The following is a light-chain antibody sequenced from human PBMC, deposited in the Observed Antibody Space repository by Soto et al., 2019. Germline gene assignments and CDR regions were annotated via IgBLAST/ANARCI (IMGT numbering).Light chain of an antibody. CDR3: QQSYSTPVT. CDR1: QTISSW. J-gene: IGKJ1*01. Sequence: DIQMTQSPSTLSGSGGARVTITCRASQTISSWLAWYQQKPGKAPKLLIYKASTLKSGVPSRFSGSGSGTDFTLTISSLQPEDFATYYCQQSYSTPVTFGQGTKVDIK. V-gene: IGKV1-5*03. CDR2: KAS.